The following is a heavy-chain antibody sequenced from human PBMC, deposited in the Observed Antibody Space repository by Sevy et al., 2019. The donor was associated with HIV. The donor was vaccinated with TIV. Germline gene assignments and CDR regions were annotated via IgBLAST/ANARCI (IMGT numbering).Heavy chain of an antibody. V-gene: IGHV1-58*01. CDR2: IVVGRGST. J-gene: IGHJ5*02. Sequence: ASVKVSCKASAFTFSTSAVQWVRQSRGQRLEWIGWIVVGRGSTNYAQKFQGRVTFTRDMSTNTAYMEMSSLRSDDTAVYYFAATTDTIFGVVLMNNCFDPWGQGPLVTVSS. CDR1: AFTFSTSA. D-gene: IGHD3-3*01. CDR3: AATTDTIFGVVLMNNCFDP.